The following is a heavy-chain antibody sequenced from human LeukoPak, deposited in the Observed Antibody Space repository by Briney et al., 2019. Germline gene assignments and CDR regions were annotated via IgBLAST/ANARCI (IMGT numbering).Heavy chain of an antibody. CDR1: GFTFNDYG. CDR3: ARGPDYFDSSGSFPFFFDS. J-gene: IGHJ4*02. CDR2: ISSASSYI. Sequence: GGSLRLSCVASGFTFNDYGMNWVRQAPGKGLEWVSSISSASSYIYYADSVKRRFTISRDNAKNSLYLQMDSLRADDTAMYYCARGPDYFDSSGSFPFFFDSWGQGTLVTVSS. V-gene: IGHV3-21*01. D-gene: IGHD3-22*01.